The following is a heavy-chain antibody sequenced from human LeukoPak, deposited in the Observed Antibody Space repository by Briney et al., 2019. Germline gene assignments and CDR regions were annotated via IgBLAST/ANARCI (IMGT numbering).Heavy chain of an antibody. CDR1: GFTFSSYW. Sequence: GGSLRLSCAASGFTFSSYWMSWVRQAPGKGLECVANIKQDGSEKYYVDSVKGRFTLSRDNAKNSLYLQMNSLRVEDTAVYYCATSAARAIESWGQGTLVTVSS. V-gene: IGHV3-7*01. J-gene: IGHJ4*02. CDR2: IKQDGSEK. D-gene: IGHD6-25*01. CDR3: ATSAARAIES.